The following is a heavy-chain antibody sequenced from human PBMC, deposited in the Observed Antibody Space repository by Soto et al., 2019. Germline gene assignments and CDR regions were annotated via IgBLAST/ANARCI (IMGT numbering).Heavy chain of an antibody. J-gene: IGHJ4*01. CDR3: TTDSYSTMIEVRFDY. V-gene: IGHV3-15*05. CDR2: IKSKALGGTT. Sequence: PGGSLRLSCAGSGFVFRNAWISWVRQAPGKGLEWVGRIKSKALGGTTDFAAPVRGRFAITRDDSRNMAYTQMNSLNTEDTAVYYCTTDSYSTMIEVRFDYWGHGTPVTVSS. D-gene: IGHD3-22*01. CDR1: GFVFRNAW.